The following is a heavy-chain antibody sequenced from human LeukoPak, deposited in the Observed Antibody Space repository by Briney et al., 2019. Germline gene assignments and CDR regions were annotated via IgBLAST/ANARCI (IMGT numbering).Heavy chain of an antibody. Sequence: SQTLSLTCTVSGGSNSSGSYYWSWIRQPAGKGLEWIGRIYTSGSTNYNPSLKSRVTISVDTSKNQFSLKLSSVTAADTAVYYCARDKGYYDSSGYLYDAFDIWGQGTMVTVSS. CDR2: IYTSGST. J-gene: IGHJ3*02. CDR3: ARDKGYYDSSGYLYDAFDI. D-gene: IGHD3-22*01. CDR1: GGSNSSGSYY. V-gene: IGHV4-61*02.